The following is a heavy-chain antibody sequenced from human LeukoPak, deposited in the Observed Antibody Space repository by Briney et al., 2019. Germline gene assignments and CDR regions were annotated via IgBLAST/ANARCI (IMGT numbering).Heavy chain of an antibody. CDR3: ATLGIDFWSGYPSRTYGY. J-gene: IGHJ4*02. V-gene: IGHV1-69-2*01. CDR1: GYTFTDYY. Sequence: ATVKISCKVSGYTFTDYYMHWVQQAPGKGLEWMGLVDPEDGETIYAEKFQGRVTITADTSTDTAYMELSSLRSEDTAVYYCATLGIDFWSGYPSRTYGYWGQGTLVTVSS. CDR2: VDPEDGET. D-gene: IGHD3-3*01.